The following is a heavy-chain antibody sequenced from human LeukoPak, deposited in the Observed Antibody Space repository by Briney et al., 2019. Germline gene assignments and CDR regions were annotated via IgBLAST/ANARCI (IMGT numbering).Heavy chain of an antibody. CDR1: GFTVSSNY. V-gene: IGHV3-23*01. CDR2: ISGSGGST. D-gene: IGHD3-22*01. Sequence: GGSLRLSCAASGFTVSSNYMSWVRQAPGKGLEWVSAISGSGGSTYYADSVKGRFTISRDNSKNTLYLQMNSLRAEDTAVYYCAKDLMAGRYYDSRGDYWGQGTLVTVSS. J-gene: IGHJ4*02. CDR3: AKDLMAGRYYDSRGDY.